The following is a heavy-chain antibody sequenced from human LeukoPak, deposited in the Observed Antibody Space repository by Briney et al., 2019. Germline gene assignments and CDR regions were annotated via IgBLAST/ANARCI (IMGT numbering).Heavy chain of an antibody. CDR3: ARVNFKLGIYFADY. V-gene: IGHV4-59*01. D-gene: IGHD7-27*01. CDR1: GRPLSSYY. Sequence: SETLFLACTVHGRPLSSYYWSTIRQPPGKGLEWNGPIYYSGSTHYNLSLQSRVYISVATSKNQFSLKLSSGTAADTAVYYCARVNFKLGIYFADYWGQGTLVTVSS. J-gene: IGHJ4*02. CDR2: IYYSGST.